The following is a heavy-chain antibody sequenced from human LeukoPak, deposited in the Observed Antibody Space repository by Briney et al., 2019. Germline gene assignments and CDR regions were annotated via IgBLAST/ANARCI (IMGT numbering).Heavy chain of an antibody. J-gene: IGHJ5*02. CDR1: GYTFTGYY. Sequence: ASVKVSCKASGYTFTGYYMHWVRQAPGQGLEWMGWINPNSGGTNYAQKFQGRVTMTRDTSISTAYMELSRLRSDDTAVYYCARVTEVVPAASYNWFDPWGQGTLVTVSS. CDR3: ARVTEVVPAASYNWFDP. CDR2: INPNSGGT. D-gene: IGHD2-2*01. V-gene: IGHV1-2*02.